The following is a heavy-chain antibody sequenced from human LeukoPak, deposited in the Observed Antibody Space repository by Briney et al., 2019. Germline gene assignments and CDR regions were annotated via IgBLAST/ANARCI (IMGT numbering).Heavy chain of an antibody. CDR3: ARGDYCSGGSCYLNY. V-gene: IGHV4-34*01. Sequence: SETLSLTCAVYGGSFSGYYWSGIRQPPGKGLEWIGEINHSGSTTYNPSLKTRVTISVDTSKNQFSLKVTSVTAADTAVYYCARGDYCSGGSCYLNYWGQGTLVTVSS. CDR1: GGSFSGYY. CDR2: INHSGST. D-gene: IGHD2-15*01. J-gene: IGHJ4*02.